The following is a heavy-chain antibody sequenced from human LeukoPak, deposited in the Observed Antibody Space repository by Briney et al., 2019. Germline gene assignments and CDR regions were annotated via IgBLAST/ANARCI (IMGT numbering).Heavy chain of an antibody. CDR3: ARGCSGGSCYEY. V-gene: IGHV1-69*13. Sequence: ASVKVSCKSSGYTFTSYYMHWVRQAPGQGLEWMGGIIPIFGTANYAQKFQGRVTITADESTSTAYMELSSLRSEDTAVYYCARGCSGGSCYEYWGQGTLVTVSS. J-gene: IGHJ4*02. D-gene: IGHD2-15*01. CDR1: GYTFTSYY. CDR2: IIPIFGTA.